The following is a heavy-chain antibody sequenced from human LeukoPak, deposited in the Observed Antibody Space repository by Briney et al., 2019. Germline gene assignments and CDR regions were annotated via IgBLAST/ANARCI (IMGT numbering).Heavy chain of an antibody. Sequence: GGSLRLSCAASGFSFSNHAMSWVRQAPGKGLQWVSGISGSGRATYYADSVKGRFTISRDSSTNTLYLQMNSLRAEDTAVYFCAKYSGSYYYPPNWDSWGQGTLVTVSS. CDR3: AKYSGSYYYPPNWDS. CDR2: ISGSGRAT. D-gene: IGHD1-26*01. CDR1: GFSFSNHA. V-gene: IGHV3-23*01. J-gene: IGHJ4*02.